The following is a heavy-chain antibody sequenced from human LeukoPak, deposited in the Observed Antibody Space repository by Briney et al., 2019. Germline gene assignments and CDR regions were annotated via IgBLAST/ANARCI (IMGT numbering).Heavy chain of an antibody. CDR1: GFTFSSYA. CDR2: ISGSGGST. V-gene: IGHV3-23*01. CDR3: AKDRDSGYEALDY. D-gene: IGHD5-12*01. J-gene: IGHJ4*02. Sequence: GGSLRLSCAASGFTFSSYAMSWVRQAPGKGLEWVSVISGSGGSTYYADSVKGRFTISRDNFKNTLYLQMNSLRAEDTAVYYCAKDRDSGYEALDYWGQGTLVTVSS.